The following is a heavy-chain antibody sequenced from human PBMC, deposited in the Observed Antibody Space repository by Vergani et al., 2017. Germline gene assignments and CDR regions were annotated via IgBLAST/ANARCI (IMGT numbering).Heavy chain of an antibody. CDR3: AVAASPRGCGYVNAFDF. D-gene: IGHD2-21*01. V-gene: IGHV1-69*17. J-gene: IGHJ3*01. Sequence: QVQLVQSGAEVKKPGSSVKVSCKASGGTFSSYAISWVRQAPGQGLEWMGGIIPIFGIANYAQKFQGRVTITADKSTSTAYMELSSLRSEDTAVYYCAVAASPRGCGYVNAFDFWGQGTMVTVSS. CDR1: GGTFSSYA. CDR2: IIPIFGIA.